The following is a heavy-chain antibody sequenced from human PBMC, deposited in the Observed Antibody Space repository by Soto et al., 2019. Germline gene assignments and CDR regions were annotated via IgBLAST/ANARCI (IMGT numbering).Heavy chain of an antibody. CDR1: GFSLSSGGGA. Sequence: QITLKESGPTLVKSTQTLTLTCTFSGFSLSSGGGAVGWIRQPPGKALEWLAIIYASGGTHYSPSLKTRLTITNNPSKLQVLLTMTTMYPVATATFIFGHRRAAATRCCFDPCCQGILVTISS. CDR2: IYASGGT. CDR3: GHRRAAATRCCFDP. V-gene: IGHV2-5*01. D-gene: IGHD6-13*01. J-gene: IGHJ5*02.